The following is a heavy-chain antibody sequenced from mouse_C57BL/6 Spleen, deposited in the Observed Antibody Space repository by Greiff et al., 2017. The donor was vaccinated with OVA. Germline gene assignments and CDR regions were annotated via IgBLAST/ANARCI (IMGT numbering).Heavy chain of an antibody. CDR1: GYAFTNYL. CDR2: LNPGSGGT. Sequence: QVQLQQSGAELVRPGTSVKVSCKASGYAFTNYLIEWVKQRPGQGLEWIGVLNPGSGGTNYNEKFKGKATLTADKSSSTAYMQLSSLTSEDSAVYFCARSLITTVVAPSYWYFDVWGTGTTVTVSS. V-gene: IGHV1-54*01. J-gene: IGHJ1*03. D-gene: IGHD1-1*01. CDR3: ARSLITTVVAPSYWYFDV.